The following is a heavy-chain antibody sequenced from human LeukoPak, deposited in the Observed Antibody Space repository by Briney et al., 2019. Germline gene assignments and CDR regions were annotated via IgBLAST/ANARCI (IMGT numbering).Heavy chain of an antibody. V-gene: IGHV1-69*06. CDR2: IIPIFGTA. Sequence: SVKVSCKASGGTFSSYAISWVRQAPGQGLEWMGGIIPIFGTANYAQKFQGRVTITADKSTSTVYMELSGLRSEDTAVYYCARDGAVEMATKNPFYYYYGMDVWGQGTTVTVSS. D-gene: IGHD5-24*01. CDR1: GGTFSSYA. CDR3: ARDGAVEMATKNPFYYYYGMDV. J-gene: IGHJ6*02.